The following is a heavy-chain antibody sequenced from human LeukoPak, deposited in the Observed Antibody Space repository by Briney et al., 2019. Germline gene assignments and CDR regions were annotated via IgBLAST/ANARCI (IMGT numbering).Heavy chain of an antibody. CDR2: IYHSGST. D-gene: IGHD5-12*01. V-gene: IGHV4-38-2*02. Sequence: SETLSLTCTVSGYSISSGYYWGWIRQPPGKGLEWIGNIYHSGSTYYNPSLKSRVTISVDTSKNQFSVKLSSVTAADTAVYYCARDATVIVAMATNWFDPWGQGTLVIVSS. CDR1: GYSISSGYY. J-gene: IGHJ5*02. CDR3: ARDATVIVAMATNWFDP.